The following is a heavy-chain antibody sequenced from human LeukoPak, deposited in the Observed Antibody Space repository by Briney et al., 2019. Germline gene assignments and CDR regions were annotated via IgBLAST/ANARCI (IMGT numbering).Heavy chain of an antibody. CDR2: INHSGST. V-gene: IGHV4-34*01. J-gene: IGHJ4*02. CDR1: GGSFSGYY. CDR3: ARGRGYVWGSYRSYFDY. Sequence: SETLSLTCAVYGGSFSGYYWSWIRQPPGKGLEWIGEINHSGSTNYNPSLKSRVTISVDTSKNQFSLKLSSVTAADTAVNYCARGRGYVWGSYRSYFDYWGQGTLVTVSS. D-gene: IGHD3-16*02.